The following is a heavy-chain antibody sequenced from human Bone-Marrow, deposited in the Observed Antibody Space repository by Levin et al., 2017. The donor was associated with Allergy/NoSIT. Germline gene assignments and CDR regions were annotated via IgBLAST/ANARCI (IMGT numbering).Heavy chain of an antibody. CDR3: AVPGYYDYVWGIADAFDI. V-gene: IGHV3-30*04. Sequence: GGSLRLSCAASGFTFSSYAMHWVRQAPGKGLEWVAVISYDGSNKYYADSVKGRFTISRDNSKNTLYLQMNSLRAEDTAVYYCAVPGYYDYVWGIADAFDIWGQGTMVTVSS. CDR1: GFTFSSYA. D-gene: IGHD3-16*01. CDR2: ISYDGSNK. J-gene: IGHJ3*02.